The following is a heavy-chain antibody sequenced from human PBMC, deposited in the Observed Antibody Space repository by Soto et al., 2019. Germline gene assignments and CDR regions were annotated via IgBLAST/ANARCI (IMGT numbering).Heavy chain of an antibody. CDR1: GYTFTSYG. D-gene: IGHD4-17*01. CDR3: ARVNVDYTYYYYYGMDV. CDR2: ISAYNGNT. V-gene: IGHV1-18*01. Sequence: ASVKVSCKASGYTFTSYGISWVRQAPGQGLEWMGWISAYNGNTNYAQKLQGRVTMTTDTSTSTAYMELRSLRSDDTAVYYCARVNVDYTYYYYYGMDVWGQGTTVPVSS. J-gene: IGHJ6*02.